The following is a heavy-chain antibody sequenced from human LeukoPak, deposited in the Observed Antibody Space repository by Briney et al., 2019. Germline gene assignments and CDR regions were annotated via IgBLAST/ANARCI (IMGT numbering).Heavy chain of an antibody. Sequence: KPSETLSLTYTVSGGSISSSSYYWGWIRQPPGKGLEWIGSIYYSGSTYYNPSLKSRVTISVDTSRNQFSLKLSSVTAADTAVYYCARLEVGGTLDYWGQGTLVTVSS. J-gene: IGHJ4*02. CDR3: ARLEVGGTLDY. D-gene: IGHD1-26*01. CDR2: IYYSGST. V-gene: IGHV4-39*01. CDR1: GGSISSSSYY.